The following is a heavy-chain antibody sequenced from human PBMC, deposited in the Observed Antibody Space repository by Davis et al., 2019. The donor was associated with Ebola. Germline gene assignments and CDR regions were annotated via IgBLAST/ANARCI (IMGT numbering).Heavy chain of an antibody. CDR1: GFTFSSYA. CDR3: ANSYYYGMDV. Sequence: GESLKISCAASGFTFSSYAMTWVRQAPGKGLEWVSTISGSGTYTYYADSVKGRFTISRDSSKNTLYLQMTSLRAEDTAVYYCANSYYYGMDVWGQGTTVTVSS. V-gene: IGHV3-23*01. CDR2: ISGSGTYT. J-gene: IGHJ6*02.